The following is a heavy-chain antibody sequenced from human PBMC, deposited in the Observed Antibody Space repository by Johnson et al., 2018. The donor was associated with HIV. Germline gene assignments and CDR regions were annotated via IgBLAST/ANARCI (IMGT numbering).Heavy chain of an antibody. CDR1: GFTFSNYA. CDR3: AKGRSGTTASIDAFDI. CDR2: IRYDGSNK. D-gene: IGHD1-7*01. Sequence: QVQLVESGGGVVQPGGSLRLSCAASGFTFSNYAMHWVRQATGKGLEWVAFIRYDGSNKYYADSVKGRFTISRDNSKNTLYLQMKSLRAEDTAVYYCAKGRSGTTASIDAFDIWGQGTMVTVSS. J-gene: IGHJ3*02. V-gene: IGHV3-30*02.